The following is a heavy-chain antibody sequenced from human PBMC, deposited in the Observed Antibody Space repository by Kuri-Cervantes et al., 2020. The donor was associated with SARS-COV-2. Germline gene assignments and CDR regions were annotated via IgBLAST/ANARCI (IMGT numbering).Heavy chain of an antibody. D-gene: IGHD3-3*01. J-gene: IGHJ4*02. V-gene: IGHV1-24*01. Sequence: ASVKVSCKVSGYTLTELSMHWVRQAPGKGLEWMGGFDPEDGETIYAQKFQGRVTMTEDTSTDTAYMELSRLRSDDTAVYYCARDANTIFGVVIDAFDYWGQGTLVTVSS. CDR3: ARDANTIFGVVIDAFDY. CDR1: GYTLTELS. CDR2: FDPEDGET.